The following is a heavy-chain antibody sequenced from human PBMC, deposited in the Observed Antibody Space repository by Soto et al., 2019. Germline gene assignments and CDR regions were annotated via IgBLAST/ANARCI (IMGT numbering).Heavy chain of an antibody. J-gene: IGHJ4*02. CDR3: ARETYYYDSSGYYSHRWVFDY. CDR2: IIPIFGTA. V-gene: IGHV1-69*13. D-gene: IGHD3-22*01. CDR1: GGTFSSYA. Sequence: ASVKVSCKASGGTFSSYAISWVRQAPGQGLEWMGGIIPIFGTASYAQKFQGRVTITADESTSTAYMELSSLRSEDTAVYYCARETYYYDSSGYYSHRWVFDYWGQGTLVTVSS.